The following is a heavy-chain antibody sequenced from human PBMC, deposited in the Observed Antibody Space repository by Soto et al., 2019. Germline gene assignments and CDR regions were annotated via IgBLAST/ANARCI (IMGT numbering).Heavy chain of an antibody. CDR1: GDSISSSSTY. D-gene: IGHD3-10*01. V-gene: IGHV4-39*01. J-gene: IGHJ5*02. CDR3: ARHDSGFGTNWCGP. CDR2: VYYSGTT. Sequence: QLQLQESGPGLVQPSETLSLTCSVSGDSISSSSTYWGWIRQPPGKGLEWIGSVYYSGTTYYTPSLKSRVTISVDTSKNQFSLKVSSVTAADTAIYYCARHDSGFGTNWCGPWGQGTLVTVSS.